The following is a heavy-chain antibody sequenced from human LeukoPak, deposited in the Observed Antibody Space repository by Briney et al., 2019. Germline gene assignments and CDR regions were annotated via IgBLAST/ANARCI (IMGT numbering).Heavy chain of an antibody. J-gene: IGHJ2*01. Sequence: PGGSLRLSCAASGFTFSSYSMSWVRQAPGKGLEWVSVIYSGGSTYYADSVKGRFTISRDNSKNTLYLQMNSLRAEDTAVYYCARQSNKRSIAAAGTTTPRRGSYWYFDLWGRGTLVTVSS. D-gene: IGHD6-13*01. CDR2: IYSGGST. CDR1: GFTFSSYS. CDR3: ARQSNKRSIAAAGTTTPRRGSYWYFDL. V-gene: IGHV3-66*04.